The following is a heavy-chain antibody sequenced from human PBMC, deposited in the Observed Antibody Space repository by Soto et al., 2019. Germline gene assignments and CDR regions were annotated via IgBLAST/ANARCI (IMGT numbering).Heavy chain of an antibody. CDR1: GFTFSSYW. CDR3: ARVLTGSWNWFDP. Sequence: EVQLVESGGGLVQPGESLRLSCAASGFTFSSYWMHWVRQAPGKGLVWVSRINSDGSRTNYADSVTGRFTVSRDNAKNTPYLQMNSLRAEDTAVYSCARVLTGSWNWFDPWGQGTLVTVSS. D-gene: IGHD6-13*01. J-gene: IGHJ5*02. V-gene: IGHV3-74*01. CDR2: INSDGSRT.